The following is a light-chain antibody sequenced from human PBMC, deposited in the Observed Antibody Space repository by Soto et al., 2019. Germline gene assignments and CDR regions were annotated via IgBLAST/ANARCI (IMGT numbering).Light chain of an antibody. V-gene: IGKV1-39*01. CDR3: QQTFRTTHT. CDR2: SAS. CDR1: QTINSY. J-gene: IGKJ2*01. Sequence: DIQMTQSPASLSASVGDRVTITCRASQTINSYLNWYQQKAGAAPKLLIYSASTLQSGVPSRFSGSGFVTDYTLTIRSLQPADFTVYYCQQTFRTTHTFGQGTKLDIK.